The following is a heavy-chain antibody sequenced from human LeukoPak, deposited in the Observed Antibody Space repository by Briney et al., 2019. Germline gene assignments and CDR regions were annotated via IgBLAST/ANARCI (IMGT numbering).Heavy chain of an antibody. J-gene: IGHJ4*02. CDR3: ARDAIDSNYFDF. D-gene: IGHD4-11*01. CDR2: IHYSGST. V-gene: IGHV4-31*03. Sequence: SQTVSLTCTVSGGSISSGGYYWSWIRQYPGKGLEWIGYIHYSGSTYYNPSLSSRVTISVDRSTNHFSLKVSSVTAADTAVYYCARDAIDSNYFDFWGQGTLFTAPS. CDR1: GGSISSGGYY.